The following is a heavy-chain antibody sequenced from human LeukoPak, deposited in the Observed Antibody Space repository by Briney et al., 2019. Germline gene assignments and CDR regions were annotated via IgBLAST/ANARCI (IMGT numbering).Heavy chain of an antibody. J-gene: IGHJ4*02. Sequence: GESLKVSCKGSGYSFNSYWIGWVRQMPGKGLEWMGIIYPGDSDTRYSPSFQGQVTISADKSISTAYLQWSSLKASDTAMYYCARLPGIVATIERYFDYWGQGTLVTVSS. V-gene: IGHV5-51*01. D-gene: IGHD5-12*01. CDR2: IYPGDSDT. CDR1: GYSFNSYW. CDR3: ARLPGIVATIERYFDY.